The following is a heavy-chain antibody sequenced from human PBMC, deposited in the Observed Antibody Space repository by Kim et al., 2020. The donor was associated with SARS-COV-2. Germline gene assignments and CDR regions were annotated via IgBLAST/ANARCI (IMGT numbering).Heavy chain of an antibody. D-gene: IGHD3-10*01. J-gene: IGHJ5*02. V-gene: IGHV4-34*01. CDR3: ARDRASAAPVRGWFDP. Sequence: SETLSLTCAVYGGSFSGYYWSWIRQPPGKGLEWIGEINHSGSTNYNPSLKSRVTISGDTSKNQFSLKLSSVTAADTAVYYCARDRASAAPVRGWFDPWG. CDR1: GGSFSGYY. CDR2: INHSGST.